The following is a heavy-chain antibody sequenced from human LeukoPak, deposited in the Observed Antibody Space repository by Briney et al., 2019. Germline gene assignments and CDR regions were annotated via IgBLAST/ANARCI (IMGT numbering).Heavy chain of an antibody. CDR3: ARDRDSSSWSYYFDY. J-gene: IGHJ4*02. Sequence: PGGSLRLSCATSGFTFSSYAMHWVRQAPGKGLEWVAVISYDGSNKYYADSVKGRFTISRDNSKNTLYLQMNSLRAEDTAVYYCARDRDSSSWSYYFDYWGQGTLVTVSS. V-gene: IGHV3-30*04. CDR1: GFTFSSYA. D-gene: IGHD6-13*01. CDR2: ISYDGSNK.